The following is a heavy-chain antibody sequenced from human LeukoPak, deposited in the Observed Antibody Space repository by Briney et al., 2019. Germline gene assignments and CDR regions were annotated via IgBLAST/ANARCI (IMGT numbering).Heavy chain of an antibody. CDR3: AKRGVVIRVILVGFHKEAYYFDS. CDR2: IYSGGST. J-gene: IGHJ4*02. Sequence: GGSLRLSCAASGFTVSSNYMSWVRQAPGKGLEWVSVIYSGGSTYYADSVKGRFTISRDNPKNTLYLQMNSLRPEDTAVYFCAKRGVVIRVILVGFHKEAYYFDSWGQGVLVTVSS. CDR1: GFTVSSNY. V-gene: IGHV3-53*01. D-gene: IGHD3-22*01.